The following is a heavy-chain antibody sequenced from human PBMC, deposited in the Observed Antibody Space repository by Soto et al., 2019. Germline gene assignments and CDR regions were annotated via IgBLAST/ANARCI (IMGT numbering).Heavy chain of an antibody. J-gene: IGHJ4*02. Sequence: PGESLKISCKGSGYSFISYWIGWVRQMPGEGLEWMGIIYPGDSDTRYSPSFQGQVTISADKSVSTAYLQWSSLKASDTAMYYCATLIMATIPQFDYWGQGTLVTVSS. V-gene: IGHV5-51*01. CDR1: GYSFISYW. CDR2: IYPGDSDT. CDR3: ATLIMATIPQFDY. D-gene: IGHD5-12*01.